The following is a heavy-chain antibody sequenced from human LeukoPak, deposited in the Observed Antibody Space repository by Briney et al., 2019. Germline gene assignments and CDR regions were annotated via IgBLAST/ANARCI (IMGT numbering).Heavy chain of an antibody. Sequence: SETLSLTCTVSGGSISSSSYCWGWIRQPPGRGLEWIGSIYYSGSTYYNPSLKSRVIISVDTSKNQFSLKLSSVTAADTAVYYCARHAHRYFDYWGQGTLVTVSS. CDR2: IYYSGST. J-gene: IGHJ4*02. CDR1: GGSISSSSYC. V-gene: IGHV4-39*07. CDR3: ARHAHRYFDY.